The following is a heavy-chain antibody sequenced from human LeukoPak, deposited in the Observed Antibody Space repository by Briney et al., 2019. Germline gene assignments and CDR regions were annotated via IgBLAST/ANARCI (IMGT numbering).Heavy chain of an antibody. CDR3: ARSIYSNYNTFDP. D-gene: IGHD4-11*01. CDR2: INPNSGGT. CDR1: GYTFTGYY. J-gene: IGHJ5*02. Sequence: ASVKVSCKASGYTFTGYYMHWVRQAPGQGLEWMGRINPNSGGTNYAQKFQGRVTMTRDTSISTAYMELSRLRSDDTAVYYCARSIYSNYNTFDPWGQGTLVTVSS. V-gene: IGHV1-2*06.